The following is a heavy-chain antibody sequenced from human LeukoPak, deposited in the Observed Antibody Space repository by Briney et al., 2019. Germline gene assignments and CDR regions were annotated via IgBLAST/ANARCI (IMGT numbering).Heavy chain of an antibody. CDR3: ARNRYGSGSYPDPLYYYGMDV. V-gene: IGHV4-59*02. D-gene: IGHD3-10*01. CDR1: GVSVTGYF. Sequence: SETLSLTCSLSGVSVTGYFWSWIRQPPGKGLEWVGHVYYSGSTNYNPSLKSRVTILIDTSKNQFSLKLSSVTAADTAVYYCARNRYGSGSYPDPLYYYGMDVWGQGTTVTVSS. J-gene: IGHJ6*02. CDR2: VYYSGST.